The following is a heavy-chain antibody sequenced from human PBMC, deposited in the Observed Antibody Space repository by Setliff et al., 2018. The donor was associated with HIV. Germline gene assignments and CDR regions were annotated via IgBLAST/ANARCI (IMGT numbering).Heavy chain of an antibody. CDR3: AREVGHRSGYYRGSFDY. V-gene: IGHV4-34*01. J-gene: IGHJ4*02. D-gene: IGHD6-19*01. CDR1: AGSFSGYY. CDR2: IDHRGST. Sequence: SETLSLTCAVYAGSFSGYYWTWIRQPPGKGLEWIGEIDHRGSTNYKPSLKSRVTLSVDTSKNQFSLRLSSVTAADTAVYYCAREVGHRSGYYRGSFDYWGQGTLVTVSS.